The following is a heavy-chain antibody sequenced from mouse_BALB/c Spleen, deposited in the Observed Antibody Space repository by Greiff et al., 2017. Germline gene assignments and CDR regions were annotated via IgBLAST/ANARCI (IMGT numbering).Heavy chain of an antibody. CDR2: IWAGGST. CDR1: GSSLTSYG. Sequence: QVQLKESGPGLVAPSQCLSITCTVSGSSLTSYGVHWVRQPPGKGLEWLGVIWAGGSTNYNSALMSRLSISKDNSKSQVFLKMNSLQTDDTAMYYCAREVARLGFAYWGQGTLVTVSA. V-gene: IGHV2-9*02. CDR3: AREVARLGFAY. D-gene: IGHD1-2*01. J-gene: IGHJ3*01.